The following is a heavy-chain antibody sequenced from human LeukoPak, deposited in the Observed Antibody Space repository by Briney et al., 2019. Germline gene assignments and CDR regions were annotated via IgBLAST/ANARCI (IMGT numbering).Heavy chain of an antibody. D-gene: IGHD7-27*01. J-gene: IGHJ3*02. Sequence: GESLKISCHGSGYNFTRFWINWVRQMPGKGLEWMGRIDPADSYINYSPSFQGHVTISADKSVSTAYLQWSSLKASDTAMYYCARPSPYLTGGRDGFDIWGQGTMVTVSS. CDR2: IDPADSYI. CDR1: GYNFTRFW. V-gene: IGHV5-10-1*01. CDR3: ARPSPYLTGGRDGFDI.